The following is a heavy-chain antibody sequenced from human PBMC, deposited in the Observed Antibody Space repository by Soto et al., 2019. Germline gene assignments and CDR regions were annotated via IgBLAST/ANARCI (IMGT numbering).Heavy chain of an antibody. Sequence: SVKVSCKASGGTFSSYAISWVRQAPGQGLEWMGGILPIFGTANYAQKFQGRVTITADESTSTAYMELSSLRPEDTAVYYCARSVSFRYQLLKRAMDVWGQGTKVTVSS. CDR2: ILPIFGTA. V-gene: IGHV1-69*13. J-gene: IGHJ6*02. D-gene: IGHD2-2*01. CDR1: GGTFSSYA. CDR3: ARSVSFRYQLLKRAMDV.